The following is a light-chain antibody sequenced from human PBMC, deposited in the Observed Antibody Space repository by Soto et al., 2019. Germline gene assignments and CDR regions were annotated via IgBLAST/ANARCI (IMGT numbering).Light chain of an antibody. CDR2: EVS. J-gene: IGLJ1*01. V-gene: IGLV2-14*01. CDR1: SSDVGGYNY. Sequence: QSVLTQPASVSGSPGQSIAISCTGTSSDVGGYNYVSWYQQYPGKAPKLMIFEVSNRHSGVSNRFSATKSGNTASLTIYGLQTEDEADYYFCSYTGASTLVFGIGTKVTVL. CDR3: CSYTGASTLV.